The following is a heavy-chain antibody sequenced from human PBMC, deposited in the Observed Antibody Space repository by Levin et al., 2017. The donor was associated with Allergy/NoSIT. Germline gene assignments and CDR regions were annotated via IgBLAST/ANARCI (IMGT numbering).Heavy chain of an antibody. Sequence: GESLKISCAASGFTFSSYGMHWVRQAPGKGLEWVAVIWYDGSNKYYADSVKGRFTISRDNSKNTLYLQMNSLRAEDTAVYYCAREGLGYCSGGSCYWPFDIWGQGTMVTVSS. CDR1: GFTFSSYG. D-gene: IGHD2-15*01. J-gene: IGHJ3*02. V-gene: IGHV3-33*01. CDR2: IWYDGSNK. CDR3: AREGLGYCSGGSCYWPFDI.